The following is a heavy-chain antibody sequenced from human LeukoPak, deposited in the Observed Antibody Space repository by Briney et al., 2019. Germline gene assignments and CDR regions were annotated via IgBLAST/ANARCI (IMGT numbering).Heavy chain of an antibody. D-gene: IGHD3-10*01. J-gene: IGHJ4*02. V-gene: IGHV3-48*02. CDR3: ARGRGLTLSYHYFDY. Sequence: QPGGSLRLSCAASGFTFSPLGMNWVRQAPGRGLEWVSYISSGSSTTYYADSVKGRFTTSRDNAKNSLYLQVNSLRDEDTAVYYCARGRGLTLSYHYFDYWGQGTLVTVSS. CDR2: ISSGSSTT. CDR1: GFTFSPLG.